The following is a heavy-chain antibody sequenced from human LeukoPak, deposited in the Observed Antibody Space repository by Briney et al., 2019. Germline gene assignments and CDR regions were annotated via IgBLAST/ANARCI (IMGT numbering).Heavy chain of an antibody. CDR1: GFTFSSYS. CDR2: ISSSTI. CDR3: ARGYSSGRSAVDY. J-gene: IGHJ4*02. V-gene: IGHV3-48*04. Sequence: GGSLRLSCAASGFTFSSYSMNWVRQAPGKGLEWVSYISSSTIYYADSVKGRFTISRDNAQNSLYLQMNSLRAEDTAVYYCARGYSSGRSAVDYWGQGTLVTVSS. D-gene: IGHD6-19*01.